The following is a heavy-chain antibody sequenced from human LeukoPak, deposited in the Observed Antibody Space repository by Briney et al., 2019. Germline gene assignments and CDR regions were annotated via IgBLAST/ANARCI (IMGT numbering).Heavy chain of an antibody. CDR1: GFTFRNYA. CDR2: TTHDASDK. CDR3: ARDGAGTYLPDY. J-gene: IGHJ4*02. V-gene: IGHV3-30*04. Sequence: GGSLRLSCAASGFTFRNYAMHWVRQAPGKGLEWVAVTTHDASDKDYADSVKGRFTISRDNSKNTLYLQMNSLRPEDTALYFCARDGAGTYLPDYWGQGILVTVSS. D-gene: IGHD3-10*01.